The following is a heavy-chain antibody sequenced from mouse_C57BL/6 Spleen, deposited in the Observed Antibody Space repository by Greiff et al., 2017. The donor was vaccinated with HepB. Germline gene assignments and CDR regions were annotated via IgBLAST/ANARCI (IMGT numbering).Heavy chain of an antibody. V-gene: IGHV1-18*01. J-gene: IGHJ3*01. D-gene: IGHD2-3*01. CDR2: INPNNGGT. Sequence: VQLQQSGPELVKPGASVKIPCKASGYTFTDYNMDWVKQSHGKSLEWIGDINPNNGGTIYNQKFKGKATLTVDKSSSTAYMELRSLTSEDTAVYYCARLRDGYPAWFAYWGQGTLVTVSA. CDR1: GYTFTDYN. CDR3: ARLRDGYPAWFAY.